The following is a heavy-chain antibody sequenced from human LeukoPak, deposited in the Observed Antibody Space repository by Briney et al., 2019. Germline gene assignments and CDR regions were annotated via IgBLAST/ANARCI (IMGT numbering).Heavy chain of an antibody. CDR3: ARGLFVDYEKYDTFDS. CDR1: GYTFTNYD. V-gene: IGHV1-8*01. J-gene: IGHJ3*02. Sequence: ASVKVSCKASGYTFTNYDIHWVRQATGQRPEWVAWINPNRGNTASAQKFQGRITVTRSTPTSTTYMELSSLRSDDTAVYYCARGLFVDYEKYDTFDSWGQGTKVTVAS. CDR2: INPNRGNT. D-gene: IGHD4-17*01.